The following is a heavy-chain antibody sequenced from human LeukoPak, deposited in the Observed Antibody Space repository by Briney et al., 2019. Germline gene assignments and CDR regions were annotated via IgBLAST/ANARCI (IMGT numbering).Heavy chain of an antibody. CDR3: TRDLCSSTSCYAPFDY. CDR1: GFTFGDYA. D-gene: IGHD2-2*01. J-gene: IGHJ4*02. CDR2: IRSKAYGGTT. V-gene: IGHV3-49*04. Sequence: GRSLRLSCTASGFTFGDYAMSWVRQAPGKGMEWVAFIRSKAYGGTTEYAASVKGRFTISRDDSKSIAYLQMNSLKTEDTAVYYCTRDLCSSTSCYAPFDYWGQGTLVTVSS.